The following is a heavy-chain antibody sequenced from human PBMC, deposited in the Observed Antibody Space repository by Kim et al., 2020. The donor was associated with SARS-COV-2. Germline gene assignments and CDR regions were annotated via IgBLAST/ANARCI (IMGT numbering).Heavy chain of an antibody. CDR3: ARGSGFCTSVSCFDYFDY. D-gene: IGHD2-2*01. Sequence: KGRFTIPSDNAKNSLYLQLNSLRAEDTAVYYCARGSGFCTSVSCFDYFDYWGQGILVTVSS. V-gene: IGHV3-11*04. J-gene: IGHJ4*02.